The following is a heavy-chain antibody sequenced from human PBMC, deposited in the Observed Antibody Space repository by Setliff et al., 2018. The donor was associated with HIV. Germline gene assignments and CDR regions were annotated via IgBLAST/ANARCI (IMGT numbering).Heavy chain of an antibody. J-gene: IGHJ4*02. Sequence: PGGSLRLSCQASGFTFTSHAMTWVRQAPGKGLEWVSSMSRNTYYADSVKGRFTISRDNAENILYPQMNSLRAEDTAVYYCARVIDHGARWFFDYWGQGTPVTVSS. CDR1: GFTFTSHA. D-gene: IGHD4-17*01. CDR3: ARVIDHGARWFFDY. CDR2: MSRNT. V-gene: IGHV3-23*01.